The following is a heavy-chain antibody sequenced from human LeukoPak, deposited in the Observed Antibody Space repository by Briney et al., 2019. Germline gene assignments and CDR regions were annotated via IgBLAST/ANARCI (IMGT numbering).Heavy chain of an antibody. V-gene: IGHV4-61*02. D-gene: IGHD6-19*01. CDR3: ALGGSGWNY. CDR1: GGSISSGSYY. CDR2: IYTSGST. J-gene: IGHJ4*02. Sequence: SQTLSLTCTVPGGSISSGSYYWSWIRQPAGKGLEWIGRIYTSGSTNYNPSLKSRVTISVDTSKNQFSLKLSSVTAADTAVYYCALGGSGWNYWGQGTLVTVSS.